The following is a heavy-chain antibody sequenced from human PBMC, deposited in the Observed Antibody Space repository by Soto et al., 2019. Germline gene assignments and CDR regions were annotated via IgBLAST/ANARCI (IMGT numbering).Heavy chain of an antibody. CDR1: GFTFSTYA. J-gene: IGHJ3*02. CDR2: ISGSGGDT. D-gene: IGHD4-17*01. Sequence: EVQMTESGGGLVQPGGSLRLSCAASGFTFSTYAMSWFRQAPGKGLEWVSAISGSGGDTYYADSVKGRFTISRDNSINMLYLQMNSLRTEDTAVYYCAHPRGYGVFDAYDIWGQGAMVTVSS. CDR3: AHPRGYGVFDAYDI. V-gene: IGHV3-23*01.